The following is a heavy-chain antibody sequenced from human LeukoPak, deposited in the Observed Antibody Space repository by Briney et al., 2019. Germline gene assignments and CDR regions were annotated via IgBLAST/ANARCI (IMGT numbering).Heavy chain of an antibody. V-gene: IGHV3-23*01. Sequence: GGSLRLSCATSGFTFSVYDMNWVRQAPGRGLEWVSAISGSGGSTYYADSVKGRFTISRDNSKNTLYLQMNSLRAEDTAVYYCAKRYYDSSGGDAFAIWGQGTMVTVSS. CDR1: GFTFSVYD. D-gene: IGHD3-22*01. CDR2: ISGSGGST. CDR3: AKRYYDSSGGDAFAI. J-gene: IGHJ3*02.